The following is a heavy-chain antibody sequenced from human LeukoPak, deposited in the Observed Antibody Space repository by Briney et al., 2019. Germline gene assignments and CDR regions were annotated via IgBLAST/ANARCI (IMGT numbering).Heavy chain of an antibody. Sequence: ASVKVSCKASGYTFTSYAMNWVRQAPGQGLEWMGWINTNTGNPTYAQGFTGRFVFSLDTSVSTAYLQISSLKAEDTAVYYCARDGENYDILTGYGSDYWGQGTLVTVSS. CDR3: ARDGENYDILTGYGSDY. CDR2: INTNTGNP. V-gene: IGHV7-4-1*02. J-gene: IGHJ4*02. D-gene: IGHD3-9*01. CDR1: GYTFTSYA.